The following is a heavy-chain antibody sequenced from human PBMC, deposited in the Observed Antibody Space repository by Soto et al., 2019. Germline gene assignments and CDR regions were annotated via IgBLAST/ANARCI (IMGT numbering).Heavy chain of an antibody. CDR2: ISAYNGNT. D-gene: IGHD2-15*01. Sequence: QVQLVQSGAEVKKPGASVKVSCKASGYTFTSYGISWVRQAPGQGLEWMGWISAYNGNTNYAQKLQGRVTMTTDTSXSXGYMELRSLRSDDTAVYYCARCGGSGGSCYLYYFDYWGQGTLVTVSS. CDR1: GYTFTSYG. V-gene: IGHV1-18*01. J-gene: IGHJ4*02. CDR3: ARCGGSGGSCYLYYFDY.